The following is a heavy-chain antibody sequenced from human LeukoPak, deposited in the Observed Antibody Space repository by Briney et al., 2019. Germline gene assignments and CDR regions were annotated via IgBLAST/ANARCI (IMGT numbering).Heavy chain of an antibody. D-gene: IGHD3-22*01. J-gene: IGHJ4*02. CDR1: GFTFSSYA. V-gene: IGHV1-69*06. Sequence: PGRSLRLSCAASGFTFSSYAISWVRQAPGHGLEWMGGIIPIFGTANYAQKFQGRVTITADKSTSTAYMELSSLRSEDTAVYYCASGPPYYDSSGYYSGYFDYWGQGTLVTVSS. CDR2: IIPIFGTA. CDR3: ASGPPYYDSSGYYSGYFDY.